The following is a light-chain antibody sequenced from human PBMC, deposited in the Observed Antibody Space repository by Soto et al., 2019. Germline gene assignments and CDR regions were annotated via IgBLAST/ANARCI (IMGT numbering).Light chain of an antibody. J-gene: IGKJ2*01. CDR1: QSVSSSF. CDR3: QQYDSSPYT. CDR2: GAS. V-gene: IGKV3-20*01. Sequence: EIVLTQSPGTLSLSPGEGATLSCRASQSVSSSFLAWYQQKPGQAPRLLIYGASSRATGIPDRFSGSGSGTDFTLTISRLEPEDFAVYFCQQYDSSPYTFGQGPKLEIK.